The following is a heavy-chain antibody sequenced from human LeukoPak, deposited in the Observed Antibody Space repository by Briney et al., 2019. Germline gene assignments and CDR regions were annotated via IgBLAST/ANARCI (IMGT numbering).Heavy chain of an antibody. CDR1: GFIFSDYY. D-gene: IGHD1-26*01. CDR2: ISGSSRIYT. CDR3: ARVGNSGSYFSPFDY. J-gene: IGHJ4*02. V-gene: IGHV3-11*06. Sequence: GGSLRLSCAASGFIFSDYYMSWIRQAPGKGLEWVSYISGSSRIYTNYADSVKGRFTISRDNAKNPLYLQMNSLRAEDTAVYYCARVGNSGSYFSPFDYWGQGTLVTVSS.